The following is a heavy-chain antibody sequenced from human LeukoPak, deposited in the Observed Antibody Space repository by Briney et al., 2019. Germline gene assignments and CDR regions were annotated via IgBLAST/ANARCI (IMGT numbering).Heavy chain of an antibody. CDR2: LNHRGSI. Sequence: PETLSLTCTHSRDSTSSHYCSCIRPPPGKGQERIGELNHRGSINYNPSLKSRVAISVDTSKNQFSLKLNSVTAADTAVYHCARRTVVVPAALDYWGQGTLVTVSS. CDR3: ARRTVVVPAALDY. CDR1: RDSTSSHY. D-gene: IGHD2-2*01. V-gene: IGHV4-34*01. J-gene: IGHJ4*02.